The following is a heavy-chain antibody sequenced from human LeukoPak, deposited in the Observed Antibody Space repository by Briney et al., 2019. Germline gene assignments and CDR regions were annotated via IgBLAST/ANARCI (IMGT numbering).Heavy chain of an antibody. D-gene: IGHD3-16*01. CDR1: GGSISSYY. V-gene: IGHV4-59*01. Sequence: SETLSLTCTVSGGSISSYYWSWIRQPPGKGLEWIGYIYYSGSTNYNPSLKSRVTISVDTSKNQFSLKLSSVTAADTAVYYCARARVVWDYYYYMDVSGKGNTFTASS. CDR3: ARARVVWDYYYYMDV. CDR2: IYYSGST. J-gene: IGHJ6*03.